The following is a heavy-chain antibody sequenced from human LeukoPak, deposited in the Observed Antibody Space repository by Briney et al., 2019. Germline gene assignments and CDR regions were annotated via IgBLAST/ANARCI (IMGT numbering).Heavy chain of an antibody. CDR3: AKDRGVIEPIYYFDY. D-gene: IGHD2/OR15-2a*01. Sequence: GGSLRLSCATSGFPFSRYSMNWVRQAPGKGLEWLSYITSGSDTIYYADSVKGRFTISRDNGKNSLYLRMNSLRAEDTAVYYCAKDRGVIEPIYYFDYWGQGTLVTVSS. CDR2: ITSGSDTI. V-gene: IGHV3-48*01. CDR1: GFPFSRYS. J-gene: IGHJ4*02.